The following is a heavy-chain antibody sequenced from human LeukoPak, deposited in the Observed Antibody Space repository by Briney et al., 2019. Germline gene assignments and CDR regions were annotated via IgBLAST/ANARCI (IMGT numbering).Heavy chain of an antibody. V-gene: IGHV4-4*07. Sequence: PSETLSLTCSVSGGAIISYYWSWIRQPAGKGPEWIGRIYPTGNTDYNPSLKTRVTMSIDLSKKQFSLRLRSVTAADTAVYYCARLKFYDSTGYSPGYYMDVWGKGTAVTVSS. CDR2: IYPTGNT. J-gene: IGHJ6*03. CDR3: ARLKFYDSTGYSPGYYMDV. CDR1: GGAIISYY. D-gene: IGHD3-22*01.